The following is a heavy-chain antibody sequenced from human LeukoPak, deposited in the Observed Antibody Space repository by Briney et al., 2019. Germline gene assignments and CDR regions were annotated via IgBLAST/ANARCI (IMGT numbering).Heavy chain of an antibody. CDR1: GGSFSNYY. V-gene: IGHV4-34*01. Sequence: SETLSLTCAVYGGSFSNYYHNWIRQPPGKGLEWIGEINHSGSTNYNPSLKSRVTISVDTSKKQLSLHLNSLTAADTAVYYCARGRYQLLFDSWGQGTLVTVSS. J-gene: IGHJ4*02. CDR3: ARGRYQLLFDS. D-gene: IGHD2-2*01. CDR2: INHSGST.